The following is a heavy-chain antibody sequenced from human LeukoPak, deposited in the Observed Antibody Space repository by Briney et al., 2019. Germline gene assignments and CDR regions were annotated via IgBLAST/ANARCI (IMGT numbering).Heavy chain of an antibody. CDR1: GYPISSGYY. D-gene: IGHD6-13*01. CDR3: ARHRRIAAAGIRGYDY. V-gene: IGHV4-38-2*02. J-gene: IGHJ4*02. CDR2: IYHSGST. Sequence: SETLSLTCTVSGYPISSGYYWGWIRQPPGKGLEWIGSIYHSGSTYYNPSLKSRVTISVDTSKNQFSLKLSSVTAADTAVYYCARHRRIAAAGIRGYDYWGQGILVTVSS.